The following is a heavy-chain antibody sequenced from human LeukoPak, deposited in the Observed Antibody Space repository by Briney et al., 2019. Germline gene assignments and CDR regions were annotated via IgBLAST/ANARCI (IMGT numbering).Heavy chain of an antibody. CDR3: ASYGIVGAPSFDI. CDR1: GFTFSTFG. CDR2: IGYDGSSK. D-gene: IGHD1-26*01. V-gene: IGHV3-30*02. Sequence: GGSLRLSCAASGFTFSTFGIHWVRQAPGKGLEWVAFIGYDGSSKYSADSVKGRFTISRDNSKNTVYLQMNSLRAEDTAVYYCASYGIVGAPSFDIWGQGTMVTVSS. J-gene: IGHJ3*02.